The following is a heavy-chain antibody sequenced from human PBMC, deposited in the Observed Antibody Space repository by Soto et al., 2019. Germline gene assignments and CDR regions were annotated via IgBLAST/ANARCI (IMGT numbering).Heavy chain of an antibody. Sequence: GGSLRLSCAASGFTFSSYAMSWVRQAPGKGLEWVSAISGSGGSTYYADSVKGRFTISRDNSKNTLYLQMNSLRAEDTAVYYCALRPLSRPMIVVRYFDYWGQGTLVTVSS. J-gene: IGHJ4*02. CDR2: ISGSGGST. CDR3: ALRPLSRPMIVVRYFDY. CDR1: GFTFSSYA. V-gene: IGHV3-23*01. D-gene: IGHD3-22*01.